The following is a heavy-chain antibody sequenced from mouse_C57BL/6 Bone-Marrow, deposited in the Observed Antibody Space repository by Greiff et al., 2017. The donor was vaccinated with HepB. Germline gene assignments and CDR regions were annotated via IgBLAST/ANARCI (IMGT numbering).Heavy chain of an antibody. Sequence: DVKLVESGGGLVKPGGSLKLSCAASGFTFSSYAMSWVRQTPEKRLEWVATISDGGSYTYYPDNVKGRFTISRDNAKNNLYLQMSHLKSEDTAMYYCAREDFDGYWGYAMDYWGQGTSVTVSS. D-gene: IGHD2-3*01. CDR3: AREDFDGYWGYAMDY. J-gene: IGHJ4*01. CDR1: GFTFSSYA. V-gene: IGHV5-4*01. CDR2: ISDGGSYT.